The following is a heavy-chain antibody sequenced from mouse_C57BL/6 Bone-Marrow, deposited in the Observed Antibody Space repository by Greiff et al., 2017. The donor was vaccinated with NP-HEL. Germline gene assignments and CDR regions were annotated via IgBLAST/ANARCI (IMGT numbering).Heavy chain of an antibody. CDR2: ISSGGSYT. V-gene: IGHV5-6*01. D-gene: IGHD4-1*01. Sequence: EVKLMESGGDLVKPGGSLKLSCAASGFTFSSYGMSWVRQTPDKRLEWVATISSGGSYTYYPDSVKGRFTISRDNAKNTLYLQMSSLKSEDTAMYYCARHGGAHWDCYWGQGTTLTVSS. CDR1: GFTFSSYG. CDR3: ARHGGAHWDCY. J-gene: IGHJ2*01.